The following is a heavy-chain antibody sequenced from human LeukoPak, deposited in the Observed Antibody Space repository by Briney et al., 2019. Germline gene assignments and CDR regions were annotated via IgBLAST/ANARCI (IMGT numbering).Heavy chain of an antibody. Sequence: QSGGSRRLSCAASGFTFSSYAMSWVRQAPGKGLEWVSAISGSGGSTYYADSVKGRFTISRDNSKNTLYLQMNSLRAEDTAVYYCAKDWRITIFGVVSISRRGYWGQGTLVTVSS. CDR3: AKDWRITIFGVVSISRRGY. J-gene: IGHJ4*02. CDR1: GFTFSSYA. D-gene: IGHD3-3*01. CDR2: ISGSGGST. V-gene: IGHV3-23*01.